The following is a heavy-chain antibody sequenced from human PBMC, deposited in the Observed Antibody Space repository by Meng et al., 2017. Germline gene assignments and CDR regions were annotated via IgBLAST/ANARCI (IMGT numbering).Heavy chain of an antibody. J-gene: IGHJ4*02. Sequence: QCGRRVSGLGVVGRCRCEVCGDTFTSEAMHWVRPAPGKSLGWMGWLNAGNGHTNYSQKFQGRVTITRDSSASTAYMELSSLRSEDTAVYYCARDSCTGGICYRGSFDYWAQGTLVTVSS. CDR2: LNAGNGHT. CDR1: GDTFTSEA. V-gene: IGHV1-3*01. D-gene: IGHD2-15*01. CDR3: ARDSCTGGICYRGSFDY.